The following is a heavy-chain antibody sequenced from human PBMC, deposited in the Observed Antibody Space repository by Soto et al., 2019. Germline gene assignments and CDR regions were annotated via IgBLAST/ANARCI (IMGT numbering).Heavy chain of an antibody. J-gene: IGHJ4*02. CDR1: GGSIGSGGYY. CDR2: IYYSGIT. CDR3: ARYPGYSLDY. Sequence: KASETLSLTCTVSGGSIGSGGYYWSWIRQHPGKGLEWIGYIYYSGITYYNPSLKSRVTISVDTSKNQFSLKLSSVTAADTAVYYCARYPGYSLDYWGQGTLGTVSS. V-gene: IGHV4-31*03.